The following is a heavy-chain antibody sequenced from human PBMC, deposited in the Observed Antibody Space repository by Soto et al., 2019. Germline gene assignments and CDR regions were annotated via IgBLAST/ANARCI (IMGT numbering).Heavy chain of an antibody. D-gene: IGHD3-22*01. Sequence: QVQLVQSGAEVKKPGASVKVSCKASGYTFTSYGISWVRQAPGQGLEWMGWISAYNGNTNYAQKLQGRVTMTTDTSASTAYMELRSLRSDDTAVYYCARDVRAYYYDSSGHRDYWGQGTLVTVSS. CDR2: ISAYNGNT. J-gene: IGHJ4*02. CDR3: ARDVRAYYYDSSGHRDY. V-gene: IGHV1-18*04. CDR1: GYTFTSYG.